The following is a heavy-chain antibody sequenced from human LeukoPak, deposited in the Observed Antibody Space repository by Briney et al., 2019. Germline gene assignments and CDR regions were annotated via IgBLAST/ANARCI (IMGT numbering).Heavy chain of an antibody. Sequence: PGGSLRLSCAASGFTFSSCAMSWVRQPPGKGLEWVSAISGSGGSTYYADSVKGRFTISRDNSKNTLYLQMDSLRAEDTAVYYCAKAIYDFWSGPNWFDPWGQGTLVTVSS. CDR2: ISGSGGST. D-gene: IGHD3-3*01. CDR3: AKAIYDFWSGPNWFDP. CDR1: GFTFSSCA. V-gene: IGHV3-23*01. J-gene: IGHJ5*02.